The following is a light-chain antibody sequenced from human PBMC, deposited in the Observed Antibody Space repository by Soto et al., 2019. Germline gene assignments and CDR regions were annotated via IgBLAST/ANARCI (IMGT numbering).Light chain of an antibody. CDR2: GAS. CDR1: QSVSSSY. V-gene: IGKV3-15*01. Sequence: EVVMTQSPATLSVSPGERATLSCRARQSVSSSYLAWYQQKPGQAPRLLIYGASTRATGIPARFSGSGSGTEFTLTISSLEPEDFAVYYCQQRSNWPPITFGQGTRLEI. CDR3: QQRSNWPPIT. J-gene: IGKJ5*01.